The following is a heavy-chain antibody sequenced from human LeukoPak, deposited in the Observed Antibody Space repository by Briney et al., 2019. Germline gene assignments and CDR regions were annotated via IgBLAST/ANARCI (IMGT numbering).Heavy chain of an antibody. CDR2: ISVYNGNT. D-gene: IGHD3-10*01. V-gene: IGHV1-18*01. J-gene: IGHJ6*02. CDR3: ARVGSSGSGISHFYYYYGMDV. CDR1: GYTFTTYY. Sequence: GASVKVSCKASGYTFTTYYISWVRQAPGQGLEWMGWISVYNGNTNYAQKLQGRVTMTTDTSTSTAYMELRNLRSDDTAVYYCARVGSSGSGISHFYYYYGMDVWGQGTTVSVSS.